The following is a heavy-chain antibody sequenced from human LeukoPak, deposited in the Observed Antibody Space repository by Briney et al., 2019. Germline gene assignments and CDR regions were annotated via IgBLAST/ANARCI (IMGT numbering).Heavy chain of an antibody. D-gene: IGHD3-22*01. J-gene: IGHJ3*02. CDR1: GFTFSSYA. V-gene: IGHV3-30*04. Sequence: GSLRLSCAASGFTFSSYAMHWVRPAPGKGLEWVAVISYDGSNKYYADSVKGRFTISRDNSKNTLYLQMNSLRAEDTAVYYCARDLGGSGYYAFDIWGQGTMVTVSS. CDR3: ARDLGGSGYYAFDI. CDR2: ISYDGSNK.